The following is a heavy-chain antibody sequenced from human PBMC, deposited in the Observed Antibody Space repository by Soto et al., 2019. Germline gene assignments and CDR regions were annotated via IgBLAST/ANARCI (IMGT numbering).Heavy chain of an antibody. Sequence: SVKVSCKASGGTFSSYAISWVRQAPGQGLEWMGGIIPIFGTANYAQKFQGRVTITADESTSTAYMELSSLRSEDTAVYYCGRDASPLSSIAARPLAAFDIWGQGTMVTVSS. CDR3: GRDASPLSSIAARPLAAFDI. CDR2: IIPIFGTA. V-gene: IGHV1-69*13. CDR1: GGTFSSYA. J-gene: IGHJ3*02. D-gene: IGHD6-6*01.